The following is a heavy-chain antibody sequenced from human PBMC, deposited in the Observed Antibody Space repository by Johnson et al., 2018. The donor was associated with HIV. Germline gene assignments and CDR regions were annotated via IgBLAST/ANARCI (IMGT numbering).Heavy chain of an antibody. CDR3: ARARAKVVAGLDAFDI. D-gene: IGHD6-19*01. CDR2: ISNTGDSP. CDR1: GFTFSNFP. J-gene: IGHJ3*02. Sequence: VQLVESGGGVVRPGGSLRLSCAASGFTFSNFPMHWVRQAPGKGLEYVSSISNTGDSPYYANSVTGRFTISRDNSKNTLYLQMGSLRVEDMATYYCARARAKVVAGLDAFDIWGQGTMVTVSS. V-gene: IGHV3-64*01.